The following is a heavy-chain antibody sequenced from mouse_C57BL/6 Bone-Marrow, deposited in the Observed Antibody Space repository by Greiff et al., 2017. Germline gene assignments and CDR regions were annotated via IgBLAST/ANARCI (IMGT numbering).Heavy chain of an antibody. D-gene: IGHD1-1*01. CDR1: GYTFTSYW. V-gene: IGHV1-50*01. J-gene: IGHJ1*03. CDR2: IDPSDSYT. CDR3: ARLYYGTNYSYWYFDV. Sequence: QVQLQQSGAELVKPGDSVKLSCKASGYTFTSYWMQWVKQRPGQGLEWIGEIDPSDSYTNSNQKFKGKATLTVATSTSTAYMHLIRLTAEDSAVYYCARLYYGTNYSYWYFDVGGTGTAVTVSS.